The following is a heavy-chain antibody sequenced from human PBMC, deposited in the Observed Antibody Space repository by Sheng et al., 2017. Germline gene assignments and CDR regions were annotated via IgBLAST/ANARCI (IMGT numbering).Heavy chain of an antibody. CDR1: GFTFSSYA. J-gene: IGHJ4*02. D-gene: IGHD1-26*01. Sequence: VQLVQSGGGVVQPGRSLRLSCAASGFTFSSYAMSWVRQAPGKGLEWVSSISGSGGSTYYVDSVKGRFTISRDNSKNTLYMQMNSLRAEDTAVYYCAKDRQVGWDTHDYWGQGTLVTVSS. CDR2: ISGSGGST. V-gene: IGHV3-23*04. CDR3: AKDRQVGWDTHDY.